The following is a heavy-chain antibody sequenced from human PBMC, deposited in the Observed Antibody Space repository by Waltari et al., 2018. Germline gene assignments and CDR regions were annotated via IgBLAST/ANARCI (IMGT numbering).Heavy chain of an antibody. CDR2: IYHSGST. J-gene: IGHJ4*02. CDR1: GGSISSGGYS. V-gene: IGHV4-30-2*01. CDR3: ARVEHSSGYSFFDY. Sequence: QLQLQESGSGLVKPSQTLSLTCAVSGGSISSGGYSWSWIRQPPGKGLECIGYIYHSGSTYYNPSLKSRVTISVDRSKNQFSLKLSSVTAADTAVYYCARVEHSSGYSFFDYWGQGTLVTVSS. D-gene: IGHD3-22*01.